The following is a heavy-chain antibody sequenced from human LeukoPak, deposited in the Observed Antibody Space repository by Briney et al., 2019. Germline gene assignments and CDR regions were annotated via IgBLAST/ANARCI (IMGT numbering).Heavy chain of an antibody. CDR3: ATDPDYGDYGAFDI. J-gene: IGHJ3*02. CDR2: IIPIFGTA. CDR1: GGTFSSYG. V-gene: IGHV1-69*01. Sequence: ASVKVSCKASGGTFSSYGISWVRQAPGQGLEWMGGIIPIFGTANYAQKFQGRVTITADESTSTAYMELSSLRSEDTAVYYCATDPDYGDYGAFDIWGQGTMVTVSS. D-gene: IGHD4-17*01.